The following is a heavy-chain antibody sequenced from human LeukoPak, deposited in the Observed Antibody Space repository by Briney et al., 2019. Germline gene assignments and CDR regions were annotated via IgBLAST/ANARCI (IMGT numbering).Heavy chain of an antibody. V-gene: IGHV3-21*01. CDR3: ARDRYYYDSSGYPTDY. CDR2: ISSSSSYI. J-gene: IGHJ4*02. CDR1: GFTFSSYS. D-gene: IGHD3-22*01. Sequence: RGSLRLSCAASGFTFSSYSMNWVRQAPGKGLEWVSSISSSSSYIYYADSVKGRFTISRDNAKNSLYLRMNSLRAEDTAVYYCARDRYYYDSSGYPTDYWGQGTLVTVSS.